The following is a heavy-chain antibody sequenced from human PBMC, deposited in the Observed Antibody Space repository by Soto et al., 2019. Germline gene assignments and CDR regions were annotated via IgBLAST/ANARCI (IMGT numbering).Heavy chain of an antibody. Sequence: GGSLRLSCAASGFTFSNAWMSWVRQAPGKGLEWVGRIKSKTDGGTTDYAAPVKGRFTISRDDSKNTLYLQMGSLKTEDTAVYYCTTDYGDYGYYYYGMDVWGQGTTVTVSS. J-gene: IGHJ6*02. CDR1: GFTFSNAW. D-gene: IGHD4-17*01. V-gene: IGHV3-15*01. CDR2: IKSKTDGGTT. CDR3: TTDYGDYGYYYYGMDV.